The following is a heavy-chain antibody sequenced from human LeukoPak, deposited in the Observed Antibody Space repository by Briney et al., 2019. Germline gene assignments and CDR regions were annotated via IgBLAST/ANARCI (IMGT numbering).Heavy chain of an antibody. Sequence: GGSLRLSCAASGFTFSSYAMSWVRQAPGKGLEWVSAISGSGGSTYYADSVKGRFTISRDNSKNTLYLQVDSLRAEDTAVYYCAKDRPVVPAAIVVLSYYYGMDVWGQGTTVTVSS. V-gene: IGHV3-23*01. J-gene: IGHJ6*02. CDR2: ISGSGGST. CDR3: AKDRPVVPAAIVVLSYYYGMDV. CDR1: GFTFSSYA. D-gene: IGHD2-2*02.